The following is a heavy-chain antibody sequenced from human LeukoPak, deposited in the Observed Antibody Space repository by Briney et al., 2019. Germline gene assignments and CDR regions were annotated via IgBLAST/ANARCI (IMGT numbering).Heavy chain of an antibody. Sequence: SETLSLTCTVSGGSISSYYWSRIRQPPGKGLEWIGYIYYSGSTNYNPSLKSRVTISVDTSKNQFSLKLSSVTAADTAVYYCARHWSYSSSWYDYWGQGTLVTVSS. V-gene: IGHV4-59*08. CDR1: GGSISSYY. CDR3: ARHWSYSSSWYDY. CDR2: IYYSGST. J-gene: IGHJ4*02. D-gene: IGHD6-13*01.